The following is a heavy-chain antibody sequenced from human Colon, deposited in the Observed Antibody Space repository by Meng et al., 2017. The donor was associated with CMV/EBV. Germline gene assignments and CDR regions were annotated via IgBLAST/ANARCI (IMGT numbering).Heavy chain of an antibody. D-gene: IGHD5-12*01. CDR3: ARDRNMGYDLGFDI. J-gene: IGHJ3*02. CDR2: IYNTGST. V-gene: IGHV4-39*07. CDR1: GDSISSTTYY. Sequence: GSLRLSCVVSGDSISSTTYYWGWIRQPPGKGLEWIGSIYNTGSTYYNPSLESRLTVSVDTSKNQFSLNVRSVTAADTAVYYCARDRNMGYDLGFDIWGQGTMVTVSS.